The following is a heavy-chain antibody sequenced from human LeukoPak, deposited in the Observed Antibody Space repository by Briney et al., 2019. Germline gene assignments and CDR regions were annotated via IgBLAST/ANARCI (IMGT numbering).Heavy chain of an antibody. CDR2: IYYSGST. CDR3: ARVSVYDSSFGYYFDY. CDR1: GGSISSSSYY. V-gene: IGHV4-61*05. Sequence: KASETLSLTCTVSGGSISSSSYYWGWIRQPPGKGLEWIGYIYYSGSTNYNPSLKSRVTISVDTSKNQFFLKLSSVTAADTAVYYCARVSVYDSSFGYYFDYWGQGTLVTVSS. J-gene: IGHJ4*02. D-gene: IGHD3-22*01.